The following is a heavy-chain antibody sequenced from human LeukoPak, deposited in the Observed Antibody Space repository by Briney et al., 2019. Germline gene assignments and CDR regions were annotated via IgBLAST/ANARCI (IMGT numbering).Heavy chain of an antibody. CDR2: ISSDGSST. CDR3: ARTAYSDYSLGF. V-gene: IGHV3-74*01. Sequence: GGSLRLSCAASGFTFSNYWMHWVRQVPGKALVWVSRISSDGSSTRYADSVKGRFTISRDNAKNTLYLQMNSLRAEDTAVYYCARTAYSDYSLGFWGQGTLVTVSS. CDR1: GFTFSNYW. D-gene: IGHD5-12*01. J-gene: IGHJ4*02.